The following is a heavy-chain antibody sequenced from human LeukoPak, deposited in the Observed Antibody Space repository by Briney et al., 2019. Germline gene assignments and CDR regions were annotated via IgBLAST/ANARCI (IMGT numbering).Heavy chain of an antibody. J-gene: IGHJ6*03. CDR2: IYYSGST. Sequence: SETLSLTCTVSGGSISSYYWSWIRQPPGKGLEWIGYIYYSGSTNYNPSLKSRVTISVDTSKNQFSLKLSSVAAADTAVYYCASGAYSFYYMDVWGKGTTVTISS. CDR1: GGSISSYY. CDR3: ASGAYSFYYMDV. V-gene: IGHV4-59*01. D-gene: IGHD5-18*01.